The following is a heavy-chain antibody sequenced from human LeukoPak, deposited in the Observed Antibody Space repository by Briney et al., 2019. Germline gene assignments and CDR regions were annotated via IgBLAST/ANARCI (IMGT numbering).Heavy chain of an antibody. CDR3: AREDHSNYNY. CDR2: IKQDGGEK. Sequence: GGSLRLSCGAWGLSFSSYWMSWVRQAPGKGPVWVANIKQDGGEKYYVDSVKGRFIIFRDNAKNSLYLQMNSLRVEDTAVYYCAREDHSNYNYWGQGTLVTVSS. CDR1: GLSFSSYW. J-gene: IGHJ4*02. V-gene: IGHV3-7*01. D-gene: IGHD4-11*01.